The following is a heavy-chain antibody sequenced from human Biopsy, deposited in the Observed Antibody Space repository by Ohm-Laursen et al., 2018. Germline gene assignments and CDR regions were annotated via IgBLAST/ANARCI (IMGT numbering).Heavy chain of an antibody. V-gene: IGHV4-4*07. Sequence: SDTLSLTCTVSGGSISNYYWSWIRQPAGKGLEWIGRIYSSGSTNYNPSLKSRVTMSVDTSKNQFSLILSSKTAADTAVYYCAREPRIAAVAYFDPWGQGTLVTVSS. J-gene: IGHJ5*02. CDR3: AREPRIAAVAYFDP. D-gene: IGHD6-13*01. CDR2: IYSSGST. CDR1: GGSISNYY.